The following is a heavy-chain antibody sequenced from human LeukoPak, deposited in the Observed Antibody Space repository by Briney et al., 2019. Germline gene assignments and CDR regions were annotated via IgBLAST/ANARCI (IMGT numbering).Heavy chain of an antibody. D-gene: IGHD3-16*01. J-gene: IGHJ4*02. CDR1: GGSISIYY. Sequence: SETLSLTCTVSGGSISIYYWNWIRQPPGKGLEWIGYIYYSGSTNYNPSLKSRVTISVDTSKNQFSLKLSSVTAADTAVYYCARDWGHYDYVWGSYTHPFYFDYWGQGTLVTVSS. V-gene: IGHV4-59*12. CDR2: IYYSGST. CDR3: ARDWGHYDYVWGSYTHPFYFDY.